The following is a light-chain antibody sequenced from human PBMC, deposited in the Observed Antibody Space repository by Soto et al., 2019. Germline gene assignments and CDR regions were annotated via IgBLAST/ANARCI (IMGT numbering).Light chain of an antibody. Sequence: DIHLTQSPSFLSASVGDRVTITCRASQGITSYLAWYQQKPGKAPKLLIYAASTLQSGVPSRFSGSGSGTDFPLTISSRQPEVLAIYNCKQLKSTPLPLGGGTKVEIK. CDR2: AAS. CDR1: QGITSY. J-gene: IGKJ4*01. CDR3: KQLKSTPLP. V-gene: IGKV1-9*01.